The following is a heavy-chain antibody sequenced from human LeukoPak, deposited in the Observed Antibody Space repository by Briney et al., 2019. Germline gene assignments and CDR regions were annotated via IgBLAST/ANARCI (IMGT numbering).Heavy chain of an antibody. CDR3: AKDRGSYSTTADS. CDR1: GFTFSDYG. CDR2: IWYDGTNK. D-gene: IGHD1-26*01. V-gene: IGHV3-33*06. Sequence: PGGSLRLSCAASGFTFSDYGIHWVRRAPGKGLEWVAVIWYDGTNKYYGDSVKGRFTISRDNSKNTLYLQMNSLRAEDTAVYYCAKDRGSYSTTADSWGQGTLVTVSS. J-gene: IGHJ5*01.